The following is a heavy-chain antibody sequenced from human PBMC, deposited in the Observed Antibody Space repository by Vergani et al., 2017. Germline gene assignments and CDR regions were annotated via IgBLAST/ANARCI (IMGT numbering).Heavy chain of an antibody. CDR2: MDYSGST. D-gene: IGHD2-15*01. CDR1: GDSVISTDYH. CDR3: ASKRGACRAAYCHTYDF. V-gene: IGHV4-39*01. J-gene: IGHJ4*02. Sequence: QVQLQESGPGLVKPSETLSLTCTVSGDSVISTDYHWGWIRQPPGKGLEWIGSMDYSGSTSYNPSLESRISISFETPKIQFSQRLTSVTAADTAVYYCASKRGACRAAYCHTYDFWGPGTLVGVTS.